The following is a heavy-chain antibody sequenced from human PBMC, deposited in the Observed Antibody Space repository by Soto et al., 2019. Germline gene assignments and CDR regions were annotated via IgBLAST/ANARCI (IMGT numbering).Heavy chain of an antibody. CDR3: ARGVYYDILTGPYYYYGMDV. CDR2: INHSGST. J-gene: IGHJ6*02. CDR1: GGSISSGGYS. D-gene: IGHD3-9*01. Sequence: PSETLSLTCAVSGGSISSGGYSWSWIRQPPGKGLEWIGYINHSGSTYYNPSLKSRVTISVDTSKNQFSLKLSSVTAADTAVYYCARGVYYDILTGPYYYYGMDVWGQGTTVTVSS. V-gene: IGHV4-30-2*01.